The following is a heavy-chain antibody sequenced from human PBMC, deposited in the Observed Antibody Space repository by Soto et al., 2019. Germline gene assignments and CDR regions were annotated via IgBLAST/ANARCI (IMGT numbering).Heavy chain of an antibody. CDR2: ITWNSGHI. V-gene: IGHV3-9*01. CDR1: GFNFDDSA. CDR3: AKGRSSMIVVVMDY. D-gene: IGHD3-22*01. J-gene: IGHJ4*02. Sequence: SLRLSCLASGFNFDDSAMNWVRQVPGKGLEWVSGITWNSGHILYADSVKGRFTISRDNAKKSLYLELNSLRPEDTALYYCAKGRSSMIVVVMDYRGTGTPVTVSS.